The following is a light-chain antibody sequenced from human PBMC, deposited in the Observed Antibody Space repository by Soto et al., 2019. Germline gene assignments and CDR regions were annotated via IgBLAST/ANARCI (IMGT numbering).Light chain of an antibody. V-gene: IGKV1-5*03. CDR3: QQYNTYSRT. CDR1: QSISSW. J-gene: IGKJ1*01. CDR2: KAS. Sequence: SVGDRVTITCRASQSISSWLAWYQQKPGKAPNLLIYKASSLQGGAPSRFSGSGSGTDFTLTISSLQPDDFATYYCQQYNTYSRTFGQVTKV.